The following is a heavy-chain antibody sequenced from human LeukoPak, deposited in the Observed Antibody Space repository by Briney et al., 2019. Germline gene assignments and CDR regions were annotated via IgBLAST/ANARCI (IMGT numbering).Heavy chain of an antibody. D-gene: IGHD4-17*01. CDR2: IKGDGTAK. V-gene: IGHV3-7*01. Sequence: WRSLTLTCAAYVVSFSSYSRSWVRQAPGKGLEWVAKIKGDGTAKNYVCSGGGLFTFSKNNAKSSLYLQMNSLRAEDTAVYYCARGPNTDYGRRYYYYMDVWGKGTTVTVYS. CDR3: ARGPNTDYGRRYYYYMDV. J-gene: IGHJ6*03. CDR1: VVSFSSYS.